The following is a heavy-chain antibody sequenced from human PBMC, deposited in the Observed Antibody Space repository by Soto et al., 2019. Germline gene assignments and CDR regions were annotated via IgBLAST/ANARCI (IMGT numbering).Heavy chain of an antibody. D-gene: IGHD1-20*01. CDR2: IYYSGST. V-gene: IGHV4-39*01. CDR1: GGSNSRSSYY. CDR3: ARRIFDP. Sequence: PSETLSPTCTGSGGSNSRSSYYWGWIRQPPGKGLEWIGSIYYSGSTYYDPSLKSRVTISVDTSKNQFSLKLSSVTAEDTAVYYCARRIFDPWGQGTLVNVSS. J-gene: IGHJ5*02.